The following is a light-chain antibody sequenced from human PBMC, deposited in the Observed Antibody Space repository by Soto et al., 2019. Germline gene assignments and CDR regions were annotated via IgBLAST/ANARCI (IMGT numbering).Light chain of an antibody. Sequence: QSVLTQPPSASGSPGQSVTISCTGTSSDVGGYNYVSWYQQHPGKAPKLMIYDVSKRPSGVSDRFSGSKSGNTASLTVSGLQAEDEAVYYCSSYAGSNNVVFGGGTKLTVL. CDR1: SSDVGGYNY. CDR2: DVS. V-gene: IGLV2-8*01. CDR3: SSYAGSNNVV. J-gene: IGLJ2*01.